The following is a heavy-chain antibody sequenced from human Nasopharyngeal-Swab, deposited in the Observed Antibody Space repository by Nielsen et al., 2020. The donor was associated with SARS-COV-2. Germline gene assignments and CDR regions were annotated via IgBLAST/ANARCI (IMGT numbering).Heavy chain of an antibody. CDR3: ARGYVWYYDSSCHY. CDR2: ISSSGSTI. CDR1: GFTFSDYY. D-gene: IGHD3-22*01. Sequence: GGSLRLSCAASGFTFSDYYMSWIRQAPGKGLEWVSYISSSGSTIYYADAVKGRFTISRDNAKNSLYLQRNSLRAEDTSVYYCARGYVWYYDSSCHYWGQGTLVTVSS. V-gene: IGHV3-11*04. J-gene: IGHJ4*02.